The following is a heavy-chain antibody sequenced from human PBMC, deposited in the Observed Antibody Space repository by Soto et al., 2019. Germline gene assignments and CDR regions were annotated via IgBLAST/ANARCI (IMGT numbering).Heavy chain of an antibody. J-gene: IGHJ4*02. V-gene: IGHV4-31*03. CDR1: CGSVSNGGYY. Sequence: TLSLTCTVSCGSVSNGGYYWSWIRQHPEMDLEWNGYMYYSGTTYYNPTLKSRVDILIDTSKNQFSLQLTSVTAADTAVYYCAGGDRWSTRFHYWGQGALVTVSS. CDR2: MYYSGTT. D-gene: IGHD2-8*01. CDR3: AGGDRWSTRFHY.